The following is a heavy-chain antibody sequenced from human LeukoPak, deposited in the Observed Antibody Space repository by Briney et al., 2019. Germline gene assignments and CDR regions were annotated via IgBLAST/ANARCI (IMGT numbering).Heavy chain of an antibody. CDR3: ARQRTDFWSGLRENFDY. J-gene: IGHJ4*02. Sequence: SETLSLTCTVSGGSISSSSYYWGWIRQPPGKWLEWIGSIYYSGSTYYNPSLRSRVTISVDTSKNQFSLKLSSVTAADTAVYYCARQRTDFWSGLRENFDYWGQGTLVTVSS. D-gene: IGHD3-3*01. CDR1: GGSISSSSYY. CDR2: IYYSGST. V-gene: IGHV4-39*01.